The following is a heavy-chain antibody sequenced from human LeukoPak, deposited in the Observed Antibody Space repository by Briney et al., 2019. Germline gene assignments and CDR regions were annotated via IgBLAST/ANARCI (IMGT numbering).Heavy chain of an antibody. CDR3: ASFGSSWDFAY. V-gene: IGHV3-21*01. J-gene: IGHJ4*02. D-gene: IGHD6-13*01. Sequence: GGSLRLSCAASGFTFSSYSMNWVRQAPGKGLEWVSSISSSSSYIYYADSVKGRFTISRDNAKNSLYLQMNSLRAEDTAVYYCASFGSSWDFAYWGQGTLVTVSS. CDR2: ISSSSSYI. CDR1: GFTFSSYS.